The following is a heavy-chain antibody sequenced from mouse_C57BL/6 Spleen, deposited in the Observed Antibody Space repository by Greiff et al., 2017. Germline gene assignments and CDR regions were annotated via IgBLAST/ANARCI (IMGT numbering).Heavy chain of an antibody. D-gene: IGHD1-3*01. CDR3: ARAPKFHYYFDY. CDR2: IDPSDSYT. Sequence: QVQLQQPGAELVKPGASVTLSCKASGYTFTSYWMQWVKQRPGQGLEWIGEIDPSDSYTNYNQKFKGKATLTVDTSSSTAYMQLSSLTSEDSAVYYCARAPKFHYYFDYWGQGTTLTVSS. J-gene: IGHJ2*01. CDR1: GYTFTSYW. V-gene: IGHV1-50*01.